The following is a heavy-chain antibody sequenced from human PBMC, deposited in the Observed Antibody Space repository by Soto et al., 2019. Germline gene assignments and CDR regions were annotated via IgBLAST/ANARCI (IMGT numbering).Heavy chain of an antibody. CDR3: ARGGDGYNQAYKYYFDY. D-gene: IGHD5-12*01. CDR2: IIPMFGTT. CDR1: GGTFSSYT. Sequence: QVQLVQSGAEVKKPGSSVKVSCRASGGTFSSYTISWVRQAPGQGLEWMGGIIPMFGTTRYAQKFQGRVTITADKSTNTAYMELSSLRSEDTAVYCCARGGDGYNQAYKYYFDYWGQGTLVTVSS. J-gene: IGHJ4*02. V-gene: IGHV1-69*06.